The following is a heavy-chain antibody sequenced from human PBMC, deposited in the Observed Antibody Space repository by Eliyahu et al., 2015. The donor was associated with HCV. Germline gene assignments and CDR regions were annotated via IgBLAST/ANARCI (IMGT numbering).Heavy chain of an antibody. J-gene: IGHJ4*02. Sequence: QVQLQESGPGLVKPSQXLSLTCTVSGGSISSGXXYWSWIRQPAGKGLEWIGRIYTSGSTNYNPSLKSRVTISVNTSKNQFSLKLTSVTAADTAVYYCAREAWGDYESLFDYWGQGTLVTVSS. CDR1: GGSISSGXXY. D-gene: IGHD4-17*01. CDR3: AREAWGDYESLFDY. V-gene: IGHV4-61*02. CDR2: IYTSGST.